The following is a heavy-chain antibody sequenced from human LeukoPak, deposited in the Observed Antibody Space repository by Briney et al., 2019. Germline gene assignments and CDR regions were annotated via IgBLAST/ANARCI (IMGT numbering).Heavy chain of an antibody. CDR1: GGSISSGGYY. V-gene: IGHV4-30-2*01. D-gene: IGHD2-2*01. J-gene: IGHJ4*02. CDR2: IYHSGST. Sequence: PSETLSLTCTVSGGSISSGGYYWSWIRQPPGKGLEWIGYIYHSGSTYYNPSLKSRVTISVDRSKNQFSLKLSSVTAADTAVYYCARDIVVVPAAEGYFDYWGQGTLVTVSS. CDR3: ARDIVVVPAAEGYFDY.